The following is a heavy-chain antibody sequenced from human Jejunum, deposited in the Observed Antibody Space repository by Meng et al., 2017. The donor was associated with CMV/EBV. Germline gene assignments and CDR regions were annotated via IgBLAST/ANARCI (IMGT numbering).Heavy chain of an antibody. CDR1: GSIRSVDYY. Sequence: GSIRSVDYYWSWIRQPPGKGLEWVGYIHYNGGTSYNPSLKSRVTISVDTSKNQISLRLTSVTAADTAMYYCARDSHHFWNTGYYDSWGQGTLVTVSS. CDR2: IHYNGGT. D-gene: IGHD3-9*01. J-gene: IGHJ4*02. V-gene: IGHV4-30-4*08. CDR3: ARDSHHFWNTGYYDS.